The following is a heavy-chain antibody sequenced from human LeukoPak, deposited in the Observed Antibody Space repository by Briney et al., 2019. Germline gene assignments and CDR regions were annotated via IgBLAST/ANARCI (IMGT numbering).Heavy chain of an antibody. Sequence: GGSLRLSYTASGLTFSTSGFNWVRQAPGKGLEWVASIGPTGSDRYHADSIKGRFTISRDNANNFLYLQMNSLRAEDTAVYYCATETNGRHYDYWGQGTLLTVSS. J-gene: IGHJ4*02. V-gene: IGHV3-21*06. CDR3: ATETNGRHYDY. CDR1: GLTFSTSG. D-gene: IGHD1-14*01. CDR2: IGPTGSDR.